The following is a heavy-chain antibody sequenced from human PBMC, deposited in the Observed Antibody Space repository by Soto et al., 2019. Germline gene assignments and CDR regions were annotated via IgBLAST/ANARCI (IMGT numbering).Heavy chain of an antibody. CDR2: MSGSSSTT. J-gene: IGHJ4*02. D-gene: IGHD1-7*01. CDR1: GLTFSNYA. Sequence: GGSLRPSCATSGLTFSNYAMSWVRQAPGGGLEWVSSMSGSSSTTYYADSVRGRFTISRDRSKNTLYLQMSSLRAEDTALYYCAKNQERELPRVIDFWGQGTLVTV. CDR3: AKNQERELPRVIDF. V-gene: IGHV3-23*01.